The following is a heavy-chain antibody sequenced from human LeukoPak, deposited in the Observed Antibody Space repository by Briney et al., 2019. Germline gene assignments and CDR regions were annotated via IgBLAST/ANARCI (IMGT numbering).Heavy chain of an antibody. V-gene: IGHV3-11*04. CDR3: AKSDVATIVHY. Sequence: GGSLRLSCVASGFTFSDYYMSWIRQAPGKGLEWVSYISGSGSAMFYAGSVKGRFTISRDNAKNSLYLQMNSLRAEDTAVYYCAKSDVATIVHYWGQGTLVTVSS. D-gene: IGHD5-24*01. CDR2: ISGSGSAM. CDR1: GFTFSDYY. J-gene: IGHJ4*02.